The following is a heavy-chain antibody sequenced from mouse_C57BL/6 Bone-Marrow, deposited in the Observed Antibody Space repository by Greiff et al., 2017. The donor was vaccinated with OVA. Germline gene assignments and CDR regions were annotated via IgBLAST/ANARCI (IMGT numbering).Heavy chain of an antibody. D-gene: IGHD1-1*02. Sequence: QVQLKESGAELARPGASVKLSCKASGYTFTSYGISWVKQRTGQGLEWIGEIYPRSGNTYYNEKFKGKATLTADKSSSTAYMELRSLTSEDSAVYFCARKGGGWKAYYFDYWGQGTTLTVSS. CDR2: IYPRSGNT. CDR3: ARKGGGWKAYYFDY. CDR1: GYTFTSYG. V-gene: IGHV1-81*01. J-gene: IGHJ2*01.